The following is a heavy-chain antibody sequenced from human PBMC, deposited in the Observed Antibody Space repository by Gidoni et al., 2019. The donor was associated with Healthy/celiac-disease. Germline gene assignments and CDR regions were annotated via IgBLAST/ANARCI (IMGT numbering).Heavy chain of an antibody. CDR3: ARERSDSSGWYSSSDY. J-gene: IGHJ4*02. D-gene: IGHD6-19*01. CDR2: IIPILGIA. Sequence: QVQLVQSGAEVKKPGSSVKVSCKASGGTFSSYAISWVRQAPGQGLEWMGRIIPILGIANYAQKFQGRVTITADKSTSTAYMELSSLRSEDTAVYYCARERSDSSGWYSSSDYWGQGTLVTVSS. V-gene: IGHV1-69*04. CDR1: GGTFSSYA.